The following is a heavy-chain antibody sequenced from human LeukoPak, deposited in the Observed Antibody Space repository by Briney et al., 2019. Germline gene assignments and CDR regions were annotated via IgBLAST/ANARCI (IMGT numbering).Heavy chain of an antibody. CDR1: GFTFSSYG. J-gene: IGHJ4*02. V-gene: IGHV3-30*03. D-gene: IGHD2-2*01. CDR3: ARGRSRAYYFDY. Sequence: GRSLRLSCAASGFTFSSYGMHWVRQAPGKGLEWVAVISYDGSNKYYADSVKGRFTISRDNAKNSLYLQMNSLRAEDTAVYYCARGRSRAYYFDYWGQGTLVTVSS. CDR2: ISYDGSNK.